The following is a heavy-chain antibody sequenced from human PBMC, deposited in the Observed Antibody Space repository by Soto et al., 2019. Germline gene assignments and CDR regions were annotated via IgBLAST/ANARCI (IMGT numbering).Heavy chain of an antibody. J-gene: IGHJ4*02. CDR3: ARDGSGAAANPYFDY. CDR2: ISTSSTCR. CDR1: GFTFSSYT. Sequence: LRLSCAASGFTFSSYTMHWVRQAPGKGLEWVSSISTSSTCRYIADSVTGRFTISRDNAQNSLYLQMTSLRAEDTAVYYCARDGSGAAANPYFDYWGQGTLVTVSS. V-gene: IGHV3-21*04. D-gene: IGHD2-2*01.